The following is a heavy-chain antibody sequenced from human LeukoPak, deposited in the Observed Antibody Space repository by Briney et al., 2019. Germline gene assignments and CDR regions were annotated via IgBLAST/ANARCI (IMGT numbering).Heavy chain of an antibody. CDR3: ATPREIQLTDRGARNNWFDP. J-gene: IGHJ5*02. V-gene: IGHV3-23*01. Sequence: GGSLRLSCSASGFTFSSYAMSWVRQAPGKGLEWGSAISGSGGSTDYADSVEGRFTISRDNSNNTLYLQMNSRRAEDTAVYYCATPREIQLTDRGARNNWFDPWGQGTLVTVSS. D-gene: IGHD5-18*01. CDR1: GFTFSSYA. CDR2: ISGSGGST.